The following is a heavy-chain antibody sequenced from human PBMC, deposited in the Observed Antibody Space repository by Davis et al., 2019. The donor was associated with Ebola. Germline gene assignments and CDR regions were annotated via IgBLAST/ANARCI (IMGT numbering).Heavy chain of an antibody. Sequence: GRSLRLSCAASGFTFSSYGMHWVSQAPGKGLEWVAVIWYDGSNKYYADSVKGRFTISRDNSKNTLYLQMNSLRAEDTAVYYCARAIAGGYSSSWYGSDYWGQGTLVTVSS. CDR1: GFTFSSYG. CDR3: ARAIAGGYSSSWYGSDY. J-gene: IGHJ4*02. V-gene: IGHV3-33*08. D-gene: IGHD6-13*01. CDR2: IWYDGSNK.